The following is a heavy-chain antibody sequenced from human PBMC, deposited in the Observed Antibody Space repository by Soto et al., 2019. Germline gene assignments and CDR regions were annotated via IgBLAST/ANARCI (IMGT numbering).Heavy chain of an antibody. D-gene: IGHD2-21*01. CDR2: ISGGGGSR. J-gene: IGHJ4*02. CDR1: GFTFDSYA. Sequence: GGSLRLSCAASGFTFDSYAMSWVRQAPGKRLEWVSGISGGGGSRNYTDSLKGRFIISRDNSKNTLSLQMHSLSAEDTAVYFCAIDLVVVVIADDYWGPGTLVTVSS. CDR3: AIDLVVVVIADDY. V-gene: IGHV3-23*01.